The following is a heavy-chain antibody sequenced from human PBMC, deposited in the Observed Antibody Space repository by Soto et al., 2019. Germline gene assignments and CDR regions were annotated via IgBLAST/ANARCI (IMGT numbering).Heavy chain of an antibody. CDR2: IRSKANSYAT. J-gene: IGHJ6*02. V-gene: IGHV3-73*01. Sequence: GGSLILSCAASGFTFSASAMHWVRQASGKGLACVGRIRSKANSYATAYAASVKGRLTIPRDDSKNTAYLQMNSLKTEDTAVYYCTSPTVTDYFFYAMDVWGQGASVNGSS. CDR1: GFTFSASA. D-gene: IGHD4-4*01. CDR3: TSPTVTDYFFYAMDV.